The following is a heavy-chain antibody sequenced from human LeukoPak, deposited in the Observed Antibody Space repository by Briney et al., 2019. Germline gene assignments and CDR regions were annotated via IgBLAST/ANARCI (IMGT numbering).Heavy chain of an antibody. CDR3: ATYRQVLLPFES. J-gene: IGHJ4*02. CDR1: GFTFSSYA. D-gene: IGHD2-8*02. V-gene: IGHV3-23*01. Sequence: PGGSLRLSCAASGFTFSSYAMSWVRQAPGKGLERVSAISGSGGSTYYADSVRGRFTISRDNSKSTLSLQMNSLRAEDTAIYYCATYRQVLLPFESWGQGTLVTVSS. CDR2: ISGSGGST.